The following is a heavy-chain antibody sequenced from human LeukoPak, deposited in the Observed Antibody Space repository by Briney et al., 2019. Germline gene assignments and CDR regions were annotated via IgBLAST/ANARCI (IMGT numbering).Heavy chain of an antibody. J-gene: IGHJ4*02. CDR3: AKVYLRYSSSSTFDY. CDR1: GFTFSSYG. Sequence: GGSLRLSCAASGFTFSSYGMHWARQAPGKGLEWVAVISYDGSNKYYADSVKGRFTISRDNSKNTLYLQMNSLRAEDTAVYYCAKVYLRYSSSSTFDYWGQGTLVIVSS. V-gene: IGHV3-30*18. D-gene: IGHD6-6*01. CDR2: ISYDGSNK.